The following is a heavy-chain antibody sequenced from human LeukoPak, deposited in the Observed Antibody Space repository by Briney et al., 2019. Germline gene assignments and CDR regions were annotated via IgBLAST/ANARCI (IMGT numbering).Heavy chain of an antibody. V-gene: IGHV4-61*02. CDR3: ARALLYYYGSGSDWFDP. CDR2: ISSSGST. Sequence: SETLSLTCTVSGDSISSGDYYWSWVRQPAGKGLEWIGRISSSGSTNYNPSLKSRVTTSVDTSKNQFSLKLSSVTAADTAVYYCARALLYYYGSGSDWFDPWGQGTLVTVSS. J-gene: IGHJ5*02. CDR1: GDSISSGDYY. D-gene: IGHD3-10*01.